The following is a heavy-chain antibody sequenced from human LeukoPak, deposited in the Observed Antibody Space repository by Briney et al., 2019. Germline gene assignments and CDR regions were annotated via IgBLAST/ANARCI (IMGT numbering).Heavy chain of an antibody. CDR1: GFTFSSYA. D-gene: IGHD3-22*01. Sequence: PGGSLRLSCAASGFTFSSYAMSWVRRAPGKGLEWVSTISGSGGSTYYADSVKGRFTISRDNSKNTLYLQMNSLRAEDTAVYYCAKDPYYDSSGSFDYWGQGTLVTVSS. V-gene: IGHV3-23*01. CDR3: AKDPYYDSSGSFDY. CDR2: ISGSGGST. J-gene: IGHJ4*02.